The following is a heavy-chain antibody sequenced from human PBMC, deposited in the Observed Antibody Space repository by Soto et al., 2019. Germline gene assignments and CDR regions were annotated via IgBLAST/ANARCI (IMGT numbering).Heavy chain of an antibody. V-gene: IGHV4-4*07. CDR1: GGSISSYY. D-gene: IGHD6-19*01. Sequence: LSLTCTVSGGSISSYYWSWIRQPAGKGLEWIGRIYTSGSTNYNPSLKSRVTMSVDTSKNQFSLKLSSVTAADTAVYYCARVGSGWYEGLLDYWGQGTLVTVSS. CDR3: ARVGSGWYEGLLDY. J-gene: IGHJ4*02. CDR2: IYTSGST.